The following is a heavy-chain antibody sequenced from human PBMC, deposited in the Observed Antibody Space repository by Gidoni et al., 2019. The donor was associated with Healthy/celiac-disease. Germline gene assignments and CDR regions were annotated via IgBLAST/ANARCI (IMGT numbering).Heavy chain of an antibody. Sequence: QLQLQESGSGLVKPSQTLSLTCAVSGGSISSGGYSWSWIRQPPGKGLEWIGYIYHSGSTYYNPSLKSRVTISVDRSKNQFSLKLSSVTAADTAVYYCARASVQLERLSWFDPWGQGTLVTVSS. CDR3: ARASVQLERLSWFDP. J-gene: IGHJ5*02. CDR2: IYHSGST. D-gene: IGHD1-1*01. CDR1: GGSISSGGYS. V-gene: IGHV4-30-2*01.